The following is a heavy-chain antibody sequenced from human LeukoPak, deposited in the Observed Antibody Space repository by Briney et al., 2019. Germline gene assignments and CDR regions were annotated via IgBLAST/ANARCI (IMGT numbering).Heavy chain of an antibody. J-gene: IGHJ3*02. CDR3: AREGAYYDSSPDAFDI. CDR2: ISSSGSTI. Sequence: GGSLRLSCAASGFTFSSYEMNWVRQAPGKGLEWVSYISSSGSTIYYVDSVKGRFTISKDNAKNSLYLQMNSLRAEDTAVYYCAREGAYYDSSPDAFDIWGQGTMVTVSS. D-gene: IGHD3-22*01. CDR1: GFTFSSYE. V-gene: IGHV3-48*03.